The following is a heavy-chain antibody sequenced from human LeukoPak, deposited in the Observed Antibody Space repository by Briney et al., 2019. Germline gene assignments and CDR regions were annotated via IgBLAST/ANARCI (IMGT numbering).Heavy chain of an antibody. CDR3: ATARRTVTTYFFDF. Sequence: PSETLSLTCTVSGGSFSSYYLSWIQQPPGKGLEWIGYIYYSGSTNYNPSLKSRVTISVDTSKNQFSLKLSSVTAADTAVYYCATARRTVTTYFFDFWGQGTLVTVSS. J-gene: IGHJ4*02. V-gene: IGHV4-59*01. CDR1: GGSFSSYY. D-gene: IGHD4-17*01. CDR2: IYYSGST.